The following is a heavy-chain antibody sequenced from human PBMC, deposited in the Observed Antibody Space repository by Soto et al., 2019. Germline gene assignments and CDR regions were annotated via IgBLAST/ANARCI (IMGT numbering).Heavy chain of an antibody. CDR3: AREVVTPAAKAIDY. Sequence: SETLSLTCTVSGGSITSGDYYWSWIRQPPGKGLEWIGSIYHIGSAYYNPSLKSRVTMSVDTSKNRFSLKLSSVTAADTAVYYCAREVVTPAAKAIDYWGQGTLVTVSS. CDR2: IYHIGSA. D-gene: IGHD2-2*01. V-gene: IGHV4-39*07. CDR1: GGSITSGDYY. J-gene: IGHJ4*02.